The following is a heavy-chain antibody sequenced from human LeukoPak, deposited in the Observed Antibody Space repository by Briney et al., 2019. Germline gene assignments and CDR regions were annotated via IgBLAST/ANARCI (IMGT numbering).Heavy chain of an antibody. CDR2: INHSGST. J-gene: IGHJ2*01. V-gene: IGHV4-34*01. CDR3: ARGRSYYGSGSYYPQRSYWYFDL. Sequence: PSETLSLTCAVYGGSFGGYYWSWIRQPPGKGLEWIGEINHSGSTSYNPSLKSRVTISVDTSKNQFSLKLSSVTAADTAVYYCARGRSYYGSGSYYPQRSYWYFDLWGRGTLVTVSS. D-gene: IGHD3-10*01. CDR1: GGSFGGYY.